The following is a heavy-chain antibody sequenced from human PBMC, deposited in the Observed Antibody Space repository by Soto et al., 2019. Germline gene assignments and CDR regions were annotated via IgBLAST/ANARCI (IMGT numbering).Heavy chain of an antibody. CDR1: GGSISSYY. CDR3: ARDQAYSNYVHYYYYGMDV. V-gene: IGHV4-4*07. J-gene: IGHJ6*02. CDR2: IYTSGST. D-gene: IGHD4-4*01. Sequence: QVQLQESGPGLVKPSETLSLTCTVSGGSISSYYWSWIRQPAGKGLEWIGRIYTSGSTNYNPSLMRRVTMSVDTSKLQFPLKLSSVTAADTAVYYCARDQAYSNYVHYYYYGMDVWGQGTTVTVSS.